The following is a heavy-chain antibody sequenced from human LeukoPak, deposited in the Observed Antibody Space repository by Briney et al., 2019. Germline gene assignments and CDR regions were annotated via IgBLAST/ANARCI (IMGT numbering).Heavy chain of an antibody. CDR3: ARGTVDRRVLDY. CDR1: GFSFTSYW. D-gene: IGHD4-11*01. V-gene: IGHV5-51*01. Sequence: GEFLKISCKGSGFSFTSYWIGWVRQMPGKGLEWMGIIYPGDSDTRYNPSFQGQVTISADRSINTAYLQWSSLETSDTAMYYCARGTVDRRVLDYWGQGTLVTVSS. CDR2: IYPGDSDT. J-gene: IGHJ4*02.